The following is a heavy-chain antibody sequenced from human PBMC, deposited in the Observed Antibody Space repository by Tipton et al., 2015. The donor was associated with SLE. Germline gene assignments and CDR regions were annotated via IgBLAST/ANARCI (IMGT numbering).Heavy chain of an antibody. J-gene: IGHJ4*02. Sequence: SLRLSCIASGFSFRSYAMSWVRRAPGRGLEWGSAISGGGGSTYYADSVKGRFTISRDNSKNSLYLQMNGLRAEDTAVYYCARSPVDYWNGYSAWGQGTLVAVSS. CDR1: GFSFRSYA. CDR2: ISGGGGST. CDR3: ARSPVDYWNGYSA. D-gene: IGHD3-3*01. V-gene: IGHV3-23*01.